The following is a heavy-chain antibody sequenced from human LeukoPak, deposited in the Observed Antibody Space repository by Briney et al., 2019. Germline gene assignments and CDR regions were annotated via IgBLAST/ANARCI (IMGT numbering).Heavy chain of an antibody. CDR2: TYYRSKRYN. J-gene: IGHJ5*02. CDR3: AREEVRGTAMAPRWFDP. Sequence: SQTLSLTCAISGDSVSSNSAAWNWIRQSPSRGLEWLGRTYYRSKRYNDYAVSVKSRITIHPDTSKNQFSLQLNSVTPEDTAVYYCAREEVRGTAMAPRWFDPWGQGTLVTVSS. D-gene: IGHD5-18*01. V-gene: IGHV6-1*01. CDR1: GDSVSSNSAA.